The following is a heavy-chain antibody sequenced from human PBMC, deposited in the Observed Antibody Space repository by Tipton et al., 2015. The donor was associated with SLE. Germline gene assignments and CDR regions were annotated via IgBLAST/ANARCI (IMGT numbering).Heavy chain of an antibody. CDR3: ARAPGLDRDYYYYYYMDV. D-gene: IGHD3/OR15-3a*01. J-gene: IGHJ6*03. CDR1: GGSFSVYY. CDR2: INHSGGT. Sequence: TLSLTCAFYGGSFSVYYWTWIRQPPGRGLEWIGEINHSGGTNYNPSLKSRVTISVDTSKNQFSLKLSSVTAADTAVYYCARAPGLDRDYYYYYYMDVWGKGTTVTVSS. V-gene: IGHV4-34*01.